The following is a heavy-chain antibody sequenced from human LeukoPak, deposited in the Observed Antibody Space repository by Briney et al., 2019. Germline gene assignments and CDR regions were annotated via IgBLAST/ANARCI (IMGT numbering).Heavy chain of an antibody. CDR1: GILVSSNY. D-gene: IGHD3-22*01. CDR2: IYSGGGT. V-gene: IGHV3-66*01. J-gene: IGHJ4*02. Sequence: GGSLRLSCVASGILVSSNYMNWVRQAPGKGLEWVSLIYSGGGTYYADSVKGRFTISRDNSKNTLYLQMNSLRAEDTAVYYCARNYYDSSAYYYFDYWGQGTLVTVSS. CDR3: ARNYYDSSAYYYFDY.